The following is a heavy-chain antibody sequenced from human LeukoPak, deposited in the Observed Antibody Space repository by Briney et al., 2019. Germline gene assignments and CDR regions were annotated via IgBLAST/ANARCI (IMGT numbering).Heavy chain of an antibody. Sequence: SETLSLTCTVSGGSISSYCWSWIRQPPGKGLEWIGYIYYSGSTNYNPSLKSRVTISVDTSKNQFSLKLSSVTAADTAVYYCARDRRYYYGSGPSHSPTNWFDPWGQGTLVTVSS. CDR3: ARDRRYYYGSGPSHSPTNWFDP. CDR2: IYYSGST. V-gene: IGHV4-59*01. CDR1: GGSISSYC. D-gene: IGHD3-10*01. J-gene: IGHJ5*02.